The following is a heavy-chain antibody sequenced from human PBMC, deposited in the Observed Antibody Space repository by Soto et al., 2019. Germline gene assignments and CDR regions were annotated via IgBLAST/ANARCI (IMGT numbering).Heavy chain of an antibody. Sequence: QVQLVESGGGVVQPGRSLRLSCAASGFTFSSYGMHWVRQAPGKGLEWVAVIWYDGSNKYYADSVKGRFTISRDNSKNTLYLQMNSLRAEDTAVYYCARPSSSWYSAPLDWFDPWGQGTLVTVSS. J-gene: IGHJ5*02. D-gene: IGHD6-13*01. V-gene: IGHV3-30*19. CDR3: ARPSSSWYSAPLDWFDP. CDR1: GFTFSSYG. CDR2: IWYDGSNK.